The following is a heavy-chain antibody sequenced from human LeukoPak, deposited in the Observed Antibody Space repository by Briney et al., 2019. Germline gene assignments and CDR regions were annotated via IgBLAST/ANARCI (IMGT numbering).Heavy chain of an antibody. Sequence: ASVKVSCKASGYTFTPYYMHWVRQAPGQGLEWMGWINPNTGGTDYAQRFQGRVTMTRDTSISTAYMELSSLISDDTAVYYCARDVFAEYNTHHKFDPWGQGTLVTVSS. CDR2: INPNTGGT. D-gene: IGHD1-14*01. J-gene: IGHJ5*02. CDR3: ARDVFAEYNTHHKFDP. V-gene: IGHV1-2*02. CDR1: GYTFTPYY.